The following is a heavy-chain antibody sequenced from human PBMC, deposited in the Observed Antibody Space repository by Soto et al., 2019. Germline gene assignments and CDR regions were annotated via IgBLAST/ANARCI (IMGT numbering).Heavy chain of an antibody. CDR1: GFTFSSYG. D-gene: IGHD6-13*01. CDR2: IWYDGSNK. J-gene: IGHJ4*02. CDR3: ARGASYSSSWYLDY. Sequence: PGGSLRLSCAASGFTFSSYGMHWVRQAPGKGLEWVAVIWYDGSNKYYADSVKGRFTISRDNSKNTLYLQMNSLRAEDTAVYYCARGASYSSSWYLDYWGQGTLVTVSS. V-gene: IGHV3-33*01.